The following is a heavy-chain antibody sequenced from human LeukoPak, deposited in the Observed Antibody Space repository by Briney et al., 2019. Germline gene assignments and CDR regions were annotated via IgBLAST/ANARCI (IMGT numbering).Heavy chain of an antibody. J-gene: IGHJ3*02. V-gene: IGHV1-69*05. Sequence: SVKVSCKASGGTFSSYAISWVRQAPGQGLEWMGGIIPIFGTANYAQKFQGRVTITTDESTSTAYMELSSLRSEDTAVYYCARDREAYCGGDCNSPHHDAFDIWGQGTMVTVSS. CDR1: GGTFSSYA. D-gene: IGHD2-21*02. CDR3: ARDREAYCGGDCNSPHHDAFDI. CDR2: IIPIFGTA.